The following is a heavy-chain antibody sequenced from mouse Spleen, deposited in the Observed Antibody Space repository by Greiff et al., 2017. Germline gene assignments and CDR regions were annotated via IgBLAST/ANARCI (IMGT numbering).Heavy chain of an antibody. J-gene: IGHJ4*01. CDR3: ARHRYYRYDEGDAMDY. D-gene: IGHD2-14*01. Sequence: EVQGVESGGGLVKPGGSLKLSCAASGFTFSSYGMSWVRQTPEKRLEWVATISGGGSYTYYPDSVKGRFTISRDNAKNNLYLQMSSLRSEDTALYYCARHRYYRYDEGDAMDYWGQGTSVTVSS. CDR2: ISGGGSYT. V-gene: IGHV5-9-2*01. CDR1: GFTFSSYG.